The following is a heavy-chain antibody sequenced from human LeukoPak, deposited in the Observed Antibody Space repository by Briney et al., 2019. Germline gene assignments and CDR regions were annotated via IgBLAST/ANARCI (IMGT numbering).Heavy chain of an antibody. Sequence: ASVKVSCKASGYTFTGYYMHWVQQAPGQGLEWMGWINPNSGGTNYAQKFQGRVTMTRDTSISTAYMELSRLRSDDTAVYYCASFSRVYGDGDAFDIWGQGTMVTVSS. CDR3: ASFSRVYGDGDAFDI. CDR2: INPNSGGT. V-gene: IGHV1-2*02. CDR1: GYTFTGYY. J-gene: IGHJ3*02. D-gene: IGHD5-24*01.